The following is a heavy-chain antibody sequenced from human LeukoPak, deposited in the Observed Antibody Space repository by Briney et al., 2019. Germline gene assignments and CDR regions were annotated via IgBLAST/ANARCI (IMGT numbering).Heavy chain of an antibody. CDR1: GFTFSDYY. Sequence: GGSLRLSCAASGFTFSDYYMSWIRQAPGKGLEWVSVIYSGGSTYYADSVKGRFTVSRDNSEHTLYLQMNSLRAEDTAVYYCAKFVNYGNYYYYYYMDVWGKGTTVTVSS. J-gene: IGHJ6*03. V-gene: IGHV3-53*01. D-gene: IGHD3-10*01. CDR2: IYSGGST. CDR3: AKFVNYGNYYYYYYMDV.